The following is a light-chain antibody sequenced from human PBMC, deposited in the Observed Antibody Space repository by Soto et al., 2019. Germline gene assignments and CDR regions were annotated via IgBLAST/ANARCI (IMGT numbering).Light chain of an antibody. CDR2: DAS. Sequence: EIVLTQSPSTLSFSPGERATLSFRSSQSINRPLAWYRQKPGQAPRLLIYDASSRATGIPDRFSGSGSGTDFTLTIIILEPEDFPVYSCQQYCRSITFGQGTRLEI. J-gene: IGKJ5*01. CDR3: QQYCRSIT. CDR1: QSINRP. V-gene: IGKV3-20*01.